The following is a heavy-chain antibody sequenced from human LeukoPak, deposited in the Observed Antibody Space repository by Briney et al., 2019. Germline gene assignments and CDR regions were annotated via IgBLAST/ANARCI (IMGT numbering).Heavy chain of an antibody. CDR1: GFTFDDYG. V-gene: IGHV3-20*04. D-gene: IGHD6-19*01. CDR3: ARGYSSGWYGSWFDP. J-gene: IGHJ5*02. CDR2: INWNGGST. Sequence: GGSLRLSCAASGFTFDDYGTSWVRQAPGKGLEWVSGINWNGGSTGYADSVKGRFTISRDNAKNALYLQMNSLRAEDTALYYCARGYSSGWYGSWFDPWGQGTLVTVSS.